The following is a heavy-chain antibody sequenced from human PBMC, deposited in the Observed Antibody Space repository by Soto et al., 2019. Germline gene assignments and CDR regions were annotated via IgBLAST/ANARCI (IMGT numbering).Heavy chain of an antibody. Sequence: QVHLVQSGAEVKKPGASVKVSCKGSGYYFTTYGITWVRQAPGQGLEWMAWISAHNCNTDYAQKLQGRVTVTRDTSTSTAYMELRSLRSDDTAVYYCARGRYGDYWGQGALVTVSS. CDR3: ARGRYGDY. V-gene: IGHV1-18*01. D-gene: IGHD1-1*01. CDR2: ISAHNCNT. J-gene: IGHJ4*02. CDR1: GYYFTTYG.